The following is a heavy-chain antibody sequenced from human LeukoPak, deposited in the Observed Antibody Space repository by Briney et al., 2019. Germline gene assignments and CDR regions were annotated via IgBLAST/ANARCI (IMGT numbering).Heavy chain of an antibody. CDR1: GFTFSSYW. V-gene: IGHV3-7*01. Sequence: PGGSLRLSCAASGFTFSSYWMSWVRQAPGKGLEWVANIKQDGSEKYYVDSVKGRFTISRDNAKNSLYLQMNSLRAEDTAVYYLCREPYSNYASGEYWGPGTLVTVSS. D-gene: IGHD4-11*01. CDR2: IKQDGSEK. CDR3: CREPYSNYASGEY. J-gene: IGHJ4*02.